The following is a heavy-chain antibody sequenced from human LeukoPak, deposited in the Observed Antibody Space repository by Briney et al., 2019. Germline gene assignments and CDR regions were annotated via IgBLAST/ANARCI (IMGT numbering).Heavy chain of an antibody. CDR1: GFTFSSYE. D-gene: IGHD2-2*01. CDR3: ARVPDSSSTSY. J-gene: IGHJ4*02. CDR2: ISSSGSTI. Sequence: GGSLRLSCAASGFTFSSYEMNWVRQAPGKGLEWVSYISSSGSTIYYADSVKGRFTISWDNAKNSLYLQMNSLRAEDTAVYYCARVPDSSSTSYWGQGTLVTVSS. V-gene: IGHV3-48*03.